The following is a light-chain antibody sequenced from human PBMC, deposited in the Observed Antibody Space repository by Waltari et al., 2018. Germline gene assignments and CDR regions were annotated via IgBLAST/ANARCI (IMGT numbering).Light chain of an antibody. CDR1: KLGNKY. Sequence: SYELTQPPSVSVSPGQTASITCFGDKLGNKYACWYQQKPGQSPVLVIYQDNKRPSGIPERFSGSNSGNTATLTISGTQAMDEADYYCQAWDSNAEVFGTGTKLTVL. V-gene: IGLV3-1*01. CDR2: QDN. J-gene: IGLJ1*01. CDR3: QAWDSNAEV.